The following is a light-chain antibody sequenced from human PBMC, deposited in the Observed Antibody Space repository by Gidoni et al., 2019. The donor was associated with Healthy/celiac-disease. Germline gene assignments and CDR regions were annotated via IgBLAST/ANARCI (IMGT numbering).Light chain of an antibody. CDR2: KAF. CDR1: QSISSW. V-gene: IGKV1-5*03. Sequence: DIQMTQSPSTLSASVGDRVTITCRASQSISSWLAWYQQKPGKAPKLLIYKAFSFESGVPSSFSGIGSAIEFTLTISCLQPYDFATYYCQQLTFGGGTKVEIK. J-gene: IGKJ4*01. CDR3: QQLT.